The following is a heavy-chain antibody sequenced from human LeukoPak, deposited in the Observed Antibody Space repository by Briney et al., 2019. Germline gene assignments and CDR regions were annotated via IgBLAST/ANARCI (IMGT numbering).Heavy chain of an antibody. D-gene: IGHD6-13*01. CDR3: ARDLSGYSFGFGGDL. Sequence: GVSLRLSCAASGFTISAKFMSWVRQAPGKGLEWVTVMYSVGSTFYADSVKGRFTISRDGYKNTLDLQMDSLRVDDTAVYYCARDLSGYSFGFGGDLWGQGTLVTVSS. J-gene: IGHJ4*02. CDR1: GFTISAKF. V-gene: IGHV3-66*01. CDR2: MYSVGST.